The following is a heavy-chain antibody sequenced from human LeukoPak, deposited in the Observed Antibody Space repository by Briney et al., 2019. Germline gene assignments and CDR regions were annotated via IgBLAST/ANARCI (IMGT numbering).Heavy chain of an antibody. CDR2: IYSSGSS. V-gene: IGHV4-4*07. Sequence: SETLSLTCSVSGGSINNYYWGWMRQPAGKGLEWIGRIYSSGSSSYNPSLKSRVTMSVDTSKNQFSLNLNSVTAADTAMYYCARAYSIAAVFDYWGQGTLVTVSS. CDR3: ARAYSIAAVFDY. D-gene: IGHD6-13*01. J-gene: IGHJ4*02. CDR1: GGSINNYY.